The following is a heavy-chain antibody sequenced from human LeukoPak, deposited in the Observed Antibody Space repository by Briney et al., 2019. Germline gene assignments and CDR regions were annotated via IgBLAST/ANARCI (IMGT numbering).Heavy chain of an antibody. CDR2: IYHSWST. Sequence: PSQTLSLTCAVSGGSISSGGYSWSWIRQPPGKGLEWIGYIYHSWSTYYNPSLKRRVTISVDRSKNQFSLKLSSVSAAYTAVYYCARQIYSGGYFDHWGQGTLVTVSS. D-gene: IGHD2-15*01. CDR3: ARQIYSGGYFDH. CDR1: GGSISSGGYS. V-gene: IGHV4-30-2*01. J-gene: IGHJ4*02.